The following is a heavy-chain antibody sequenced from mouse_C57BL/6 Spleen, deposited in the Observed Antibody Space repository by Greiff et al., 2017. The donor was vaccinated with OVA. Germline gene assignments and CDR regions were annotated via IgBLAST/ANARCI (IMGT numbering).Heavy chain of an antibody. CDR2: INPGSGGT. J-gene: IGHJ3*01. V-gene: IGHV1-54*01. Sequence: QVQLQQSGAELVRPGTSVKVSCKASGYAFTNYLIEWVKQRPGQGLEWIGVINPGSGGTNYNEKFKGKATLTADKSSSTAYMQLSSLTSEDSAVYVCARDGDYSNLFAYWGQGTLVTVSA. CDR1: GYAFTNYL. CDR3: ARDGDYSNLFAY. D-gene: IGHD2-5*01.